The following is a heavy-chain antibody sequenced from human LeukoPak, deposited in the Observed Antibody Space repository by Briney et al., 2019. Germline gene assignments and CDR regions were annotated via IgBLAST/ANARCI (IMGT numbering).Heavy chain of an antibody. J-gene: IGHJ4*02. CDR2: ISYSSSFI. Sequence: GESLRLSCVASGFSFRRYSMNWVRQAPRKGLEWVAYISYSSSFIYYADSVKGRFIITRDNAENSLYLQMNSLRAEDTAVYYCARDQGTYTDYDVDYWGQGTLVTVSS. CDR1: GFSFRRYS. V-gene: IGHV3-21*01. CDR3: ARDQGTYTDYDVDY. D-gene: IGHD4-17*01.